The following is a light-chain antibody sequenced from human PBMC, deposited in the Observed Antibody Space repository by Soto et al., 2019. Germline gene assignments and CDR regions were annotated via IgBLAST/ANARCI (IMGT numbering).Light chain of an antibody. Sequence: EVVLTQSPAILSLSPGERATLSCRASQSVSVNFAWYQHKPGQAPRPLIYSASDRAPGIQARFSGSGSGTDFTLTISSLEPEDFAVYYCQERNRWPRGTFGAGTKVEIK. CDR2: SAS. CDR3: QERNRWPRGT. V-gene: IGKV3-11*01. J-gene: IGKJ4*01. CDR1: QSVSVN.